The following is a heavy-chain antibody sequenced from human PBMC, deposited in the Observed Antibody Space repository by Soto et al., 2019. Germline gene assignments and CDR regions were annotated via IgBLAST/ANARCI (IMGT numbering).Heavy chain of an antibody. CDR2: ISSSGTSA. V-gene: IGHV3-11*05. D-gene: IGHD6-19*01. Sequence: QVQLEESGGGLVKPGGSLRLSCAASGFTFSAVYMGWIRQAPNKGLEYISYISSSGTSANYADSVKGRFTISRDNAKNSLYLQMNSLRAEDTAVYYCARDRGAVTGQYFDYWGQGALVTVSS. CDR3: ARDRGAVTGQYFDY. J-gene: IGHJ4*02. CDR1: GFTFSAVY.